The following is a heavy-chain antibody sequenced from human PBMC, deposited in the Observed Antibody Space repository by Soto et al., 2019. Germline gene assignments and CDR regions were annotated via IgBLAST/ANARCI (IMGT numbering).Heavy chain of an antibody. V-gene: IGHV3-30*18. CDR1: GFTFSTYG. D-gene: IGHD3-16*01. CDR2: ISYDGINK. Sequence: ESGGGVVQPGRSLRLSCAASGFTFSTYGLHWVRQAPGKGLEWVAVISYDGINKFYADSVKGRFTISRDSSKSTLFLQMNSLRAEGTAVYFCAKDFFGGGIGYFDYWGQGTLVTVSS. J-gene: IGHJ4*02. CDR3: AKDFFGGGIGYFDY.